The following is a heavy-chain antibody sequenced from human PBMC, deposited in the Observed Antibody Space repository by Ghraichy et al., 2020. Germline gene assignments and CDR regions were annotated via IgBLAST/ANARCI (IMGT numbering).Heavy chain of an antibody. D-gene: IGHD2-2*01. CDR1: GFTFSTNG. V-gene: IGHV3-33*01. Sequence: GGSLRLSCAASGFTFSTNGMHWVRQAPGKGLEWVAVIWFDGSQKYYAGSIKGRFTISRDNSKNTLYLQMDSLRAEDTAVYYCARGSSASLNWFDPWGQGTLVTVSS. J-gene: IGHJ5*02. CDR3: ARGSSASLNWFDP. CDR2: IWFDGSQK.